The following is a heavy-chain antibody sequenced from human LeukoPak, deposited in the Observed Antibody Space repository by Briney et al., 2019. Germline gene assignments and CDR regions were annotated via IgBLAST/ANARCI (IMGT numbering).Heavy chain of an antibody. CDR3: ARCRGRRWLHNSPIEYNWFDP. J-gene: IGHJ5*02. Sequence: PSETLSLTCAVYGGSFSGYYWSWIRQPPGKGLEWIGEINHSGSTNYNPSLKSRVTISVDTSKNQFSLKLSSVTAADTAVYYCARCRGRRWLHNSPIEYNWFDPWGQGTLVTVSS. CDR2: INHSGST. V-gene: IGHV4-34*01. D-gene: IGHD5-24*01. CDR1: GGSFSGYY.